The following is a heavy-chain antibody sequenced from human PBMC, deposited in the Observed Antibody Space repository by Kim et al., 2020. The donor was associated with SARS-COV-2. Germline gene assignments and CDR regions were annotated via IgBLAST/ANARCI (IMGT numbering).Heavy chain of an antibody. CDR1: GFTFSSYA. J-gene: IGHJ4*02. CDR2: ISGSGGST. D-gene: IGHD2-21*02. V-gene: IGHV3-23*01. CDR3: AKDLLEGGGDCYCDY. Sequence: GGSLRLSCVASGFTFSSYAMSWVRQAPGKGLEWVSAISGSGGSTYYADSVKGRFTGSRDNSKNTLYLHMNSLRAEDTAVYYCAKDLLEGGGDCYCDYWGQGTLVNVSA.